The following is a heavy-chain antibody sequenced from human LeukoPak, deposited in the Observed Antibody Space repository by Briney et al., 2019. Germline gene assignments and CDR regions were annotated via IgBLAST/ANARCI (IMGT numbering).Heavy chain of an antibody. J-gene: IGHJ4*02. V-gene: IGHV4-38-2*02. CDR1: GYSISSGYY. CDR3: ARVGSGWFHFDY. Sequence: PSETLSLTCTVSGYSISSGYYWGWIRQPPGKGLEWIGSIYHSGRTFYNPSLKSRVTISVDTSKNQFSLKLSSVTAADTAVYYCARVGSGWFHFDYWGQGTLVTVSS. CDR2: IYHSGRT. D-gene: IGHD6-19*01.